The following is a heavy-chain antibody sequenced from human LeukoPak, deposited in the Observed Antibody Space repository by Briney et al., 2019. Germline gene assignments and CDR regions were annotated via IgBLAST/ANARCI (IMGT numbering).Heavy chain of an antibody. CDR3: ARGLNPVPNYDSSGYYYVS. D-gene: IGHD3-22*01. V-gene: IGHV4-34*01. J-gene: IGHJ4*02. CDR1: GGSFSGYY. CDR2: INHSGSP. Sequence: PSETLSLTCAVYGGSFSGYYWGWIRQPPGKGLEWIGEINHSGSPNYNPSLTSRVTISVDTSKNQFSLKLGSVPAADTAVYYCARGLNPVPNYDSSGYYYVSWGQGTLVTVSS.